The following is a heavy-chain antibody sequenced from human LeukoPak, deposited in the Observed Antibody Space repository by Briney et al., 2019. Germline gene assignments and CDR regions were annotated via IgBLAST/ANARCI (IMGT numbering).Heavy chain of an antibody. J-gene: IGHJ5*02. CDR3: ARDLRYCSSTSCYNWFDP. CDR2: INPSGGST. CDR1: GYTFTSYY. Sequence: ASVTVSCKASGYTFTSYYMHWVRQAPGQGLEWMGLINPSGGSTSYAQKFQGRVTMTRDMSTSTVYMELSSLRSEDTAVYYCARDLRYCSSTSCYNWFDPWGQGTLVTVSS. D-gene: IGHD2-2*01. V-gene: IGHV1-46*01.